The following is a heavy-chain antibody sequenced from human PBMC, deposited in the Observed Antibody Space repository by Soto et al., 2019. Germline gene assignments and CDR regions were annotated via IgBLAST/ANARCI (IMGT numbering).Heavy chain of an antibody. CDR1: RYSFTSHW. CDR3: ARHGEPSRSVSYFGGGTMIGGYYYGMDV. J-gene: IGHJ6*02. CDR2: IDPSDSYT. V-gene: IGHV5-10-1*01. Sequence: GESLKISCKGSRYSFTSHWLSWVRQMPAKCLEWMGRIDPSDSYTNYSPSFQGHVTISADKSISTAYLQWSSLKASDTAMYYCARHGEPSRSVSYFGGGTMIGGYYYGMDVWGQGTTVTVSS. D-gene: IGHD3-10*01.